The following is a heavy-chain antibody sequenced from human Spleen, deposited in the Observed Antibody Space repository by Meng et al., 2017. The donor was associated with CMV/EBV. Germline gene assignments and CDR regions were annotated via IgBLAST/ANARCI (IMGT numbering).Heavy chain of an antibody. D-gene: IGHD3-16*01. J-gene: IGHJ5*02. CDR3: AKDYTPGYDCFDP. Sequence: ASVKVSCKASGYTFSNYGISWVRQAPGQGLEWMGWIGTYNGDTNYAQKYQGRVTMTTDTSTSTVYMELRSLRSDDTAVYYCAKDYTPGYDCFDPWGQGTLVTVSS. V-gene: IGHV1-18*01. CDR1: GYTFSNYG. CDR2: IGTYNGDT.